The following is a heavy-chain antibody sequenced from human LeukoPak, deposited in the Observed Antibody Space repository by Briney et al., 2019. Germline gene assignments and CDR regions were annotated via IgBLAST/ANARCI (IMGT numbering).Heavy chain of an antibody. CDR2: INPSCCST. Sequence: ASVKLSCKASGYTFTSYYMHWVRQAPGQGLEWMGIINPSCCSTSYAQKFQRRVTMTRDMSTSTVYRELSSLRSEDTAVYYCAKGTRTEDYYDTASGAFDIWGQGTMVTVSS. CDR1: GYTFTSYY. CDR3: AKGTRTEDYYDTASGAFDI. V-gene: IGHV1-46*01. J-gene: IGHJ3*02. D-gene: IGHD3-22*01.